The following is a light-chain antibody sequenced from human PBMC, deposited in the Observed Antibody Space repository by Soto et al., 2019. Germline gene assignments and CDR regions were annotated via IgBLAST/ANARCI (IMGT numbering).Light chain of an antibody. CDR3: AAWDDSPSGHVV. V-gene: IGLV1-47*01. CDR1: SSNIGTYY. Sequence: QSVLTQPPSVSATPGQRVTISCSGSSSNIGTYYVYWYQQLPGTAPKVLIYRNNQRPSGVPDRFSGSKSGTSASLAIGGLRSEDEADYYCAAWDDSPSGHVVFGGGTKLTVL. J-gene: IGLJ2*01. CDR2: RNN.